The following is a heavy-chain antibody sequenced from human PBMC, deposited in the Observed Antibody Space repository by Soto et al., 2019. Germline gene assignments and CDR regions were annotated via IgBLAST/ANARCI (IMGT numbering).Heavy chain of an antibody. V-gene: IGHV3-48*03. D-gene: IGHD2-2*01. CDR3: ARDLGGHCGSTTCPYGLDV. Sequence: GGSLRLSCAASGFTFSSYEMNWVRQAPGKGLEWVSYISSSGSTIHYADSVKGRFTISRDNAKNSLYLQMNSLRAEDTAVYYCARDLGGHCGSTTCPYGLDVWGQGTTVTVSS. J-gene: IGHJ6*02. CDR2: ISSSGSTI. CDR1: GFTFSSYE.